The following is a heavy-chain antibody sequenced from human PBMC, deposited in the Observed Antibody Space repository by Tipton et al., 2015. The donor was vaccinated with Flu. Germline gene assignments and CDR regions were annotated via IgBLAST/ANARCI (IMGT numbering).Heavy chain of an antibody. D-gene: IGHD3-16*01. Sequence: SLRLSCAASGFTVSSNYMSWVRQAPGKGLEWVSVIYSGGSTYYADSVKGRFTISRDNSKNTLYLQMNGLRAEDTALYYCARTVGVPLYYFDYWGQGTLVTVSS. CDR2: IYSGGST. CDR1: GFTVSSNY. J-gene: IGHJ4*02. V-gene: IGHV3-53*01. CDR3: ARTVGVPLYYFDY.